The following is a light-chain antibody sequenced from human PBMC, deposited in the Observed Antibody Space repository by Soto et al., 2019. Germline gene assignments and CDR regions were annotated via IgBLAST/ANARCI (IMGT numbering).Light chain of an antibody. J-gene: IGLJ2*01. CDR1: SSDVGSYNR. CDR3: SSYVSSSTSVV. V-gene: IGLV2-18*02. CDR2: EVS. Sequence: QSALTQPPSVSGSPGQSVTISCTGTSSDVGSYNRVSWYQQPPGTAPKLMIYEVSNRPSGVPDRFSGSKSGNTASLTISGLQAEDEANYYCSSYVSSSTSVVFGGGTKVTVL.